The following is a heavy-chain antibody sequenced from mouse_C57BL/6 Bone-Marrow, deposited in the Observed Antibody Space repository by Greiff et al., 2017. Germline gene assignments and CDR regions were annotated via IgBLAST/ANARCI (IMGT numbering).Heavy chain of an antibody. J-gene: IGHJ3*01. CDR3: ARHPAYYSNYGFAY. Sequence: QVQLKESGAELARPGASVKLSCKASGYTFTSYGISWVKQRTGQGLEWIGEIYPRSGNTYNNEKFKGKATLTADKSSSTAYMELRSLTSEDSAVYFCARHPAYYSNYGFAYWCQGTLVTVSA. CDR1: GYTFTSYG. D-gene: IGHD2-5*01. V-gene: IGHV1-81*01. CDR2: IYPRSGNT.